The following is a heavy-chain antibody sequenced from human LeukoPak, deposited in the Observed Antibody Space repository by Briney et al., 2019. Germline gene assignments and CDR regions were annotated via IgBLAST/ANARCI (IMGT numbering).Heavy chain of an antibody. J-gene: IGHJ5*02. CDR3: ARDRDTAMGP. Sequence: GGSLRLSCAASGFTFSNYAMHWVRQAPGKGLEWVAIISYDGNDKYYTDSVKGRFTISRDKSKNTLYLQMNSLRAEDTAVYYCARDRDTAMGPWGQGTLVTVSS. D-gene: IGHD5-18*01. V-gene: IGHV3-30-3*01. CDR1: GFTFSNYA. CDR2: ISYDGNDK.